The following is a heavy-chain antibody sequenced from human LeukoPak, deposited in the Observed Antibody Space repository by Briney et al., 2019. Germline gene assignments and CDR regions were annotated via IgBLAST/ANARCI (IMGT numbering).Heavy chain of an antibody. Sequence: PGGSLRLSCAASGFTFSSYAMSWVRQAPGKGLDWVSAISGSGSSPYYAGSVKGRFPNSRDNSKNTLYLKMNSLRAEDTAVYYCAKGELVVAGTFFDWWGQGTLVTVSS. CDR1: GFTFSSYA. J-gene: IGHJ4*02. D-gene: IGHD6-19*01. V-gene: IGHV3-23*01. CDR2: ISGSGSSP. CDR3: AKGELVVAGTFFDW.